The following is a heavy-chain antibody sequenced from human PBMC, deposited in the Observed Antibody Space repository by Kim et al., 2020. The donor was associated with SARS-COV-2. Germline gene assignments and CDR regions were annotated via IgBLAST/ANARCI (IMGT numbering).Heavy chain of an antibody. CDR3: ARDQDDKALDY. CDR2: IYYSGST. CDR1: GGSISSGGYY. V-gene: IGHV4-31*03. Sequence: SETLSLTCTVSGGSISSGGYYWSWIRQHPGKGLEWIGYIYYSGSTYYNPSLKSRVTISVDTSKNQFSLKLSSVTAADTAVYYCARDQDDKALDYWGQGTLVTVSS. D-gene: IGHD3-22*01. J-gene: IGHJ4*02.